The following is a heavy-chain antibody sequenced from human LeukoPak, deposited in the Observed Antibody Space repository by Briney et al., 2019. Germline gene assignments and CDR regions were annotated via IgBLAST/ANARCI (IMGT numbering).Heavy chain of an antibody. V-gene: IGHV3-30*04. D-gene: IGHD1-1*01. CDR2: ISYDGSNK. CDR3: ACRTRWPQVAIDY. J-gene: IGHJ4*02. Sequence: GGSLRLSCAASGFTFSSYAIHWVRQAPGKGLEWVAVISYDGSNKYYADSVKGRFTISRDNSKNTLSLQMNSLRVEDTALYYCACRTRWPQVAIDYWGQGTLVTVSS. CDR1: GFTFSSYA.